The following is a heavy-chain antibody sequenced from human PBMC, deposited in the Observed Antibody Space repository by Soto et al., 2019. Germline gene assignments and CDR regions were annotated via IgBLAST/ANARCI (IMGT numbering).Heavy chain of an antibody. D-gene: IGHD5-18*01. CDR2: IKQDGSET. CDR3: ARHGYNYGGGYFDY. Sequence: PGGSLRLSCAASGFTFNTFWMSWVRQAPGKGMEWVANIKQDGSETFYADSVKGRFTISRDNAKNSLYLQMNSLRAEDTAVYYCARHGYNYGGGYFDYWGQGTLVTVSS. J-gene: IGHJ4*02. V-gene: IGHV3-7*02. CDR1: GFTFNTFW.